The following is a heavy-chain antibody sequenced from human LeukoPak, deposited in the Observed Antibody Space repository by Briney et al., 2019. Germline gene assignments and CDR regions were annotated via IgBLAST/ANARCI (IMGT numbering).Heavy chain of an antibody. CDR1: GGSIRSYY. CDR2: ISHSGYT. D-gene: IGHD4-23*01. J-gene: IGHJ4*02. Sequence: PSETLSLTCTVSGGSIRSYYWNWIRQAPGKGLEWVSFISHSGYTSYSPSLKSRVAISVETSKNQFFLRLSSMTAADSAIYYCARGRNENGGMFFESCGQGILVTASS. CDR3: ARGRNENGGMFFES. V-gene: IGHV4-59*01.